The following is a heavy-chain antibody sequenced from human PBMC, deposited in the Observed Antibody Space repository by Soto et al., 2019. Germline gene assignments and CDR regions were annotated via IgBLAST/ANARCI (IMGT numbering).Heavy chain of an antibody. J-gene: IGHJ4*02. CDR2: IKQDGSET. CDR3: TRVQNYYDSGSLSF. D-gene: IGHD3-22*01. V-gene: IGHV3-7*01. CDR1: GFTFSTYW. Sequence: PGVSLRLSCAGSGFTFSTYWMTWVRQAPGKGLEWVANIKQDGSETHYVDSVKGRFTNSRDNAKNSLYLKMNSLRAEDTAVYYCTRVQNYYDSGSLSFWGQGTLVTVSS.